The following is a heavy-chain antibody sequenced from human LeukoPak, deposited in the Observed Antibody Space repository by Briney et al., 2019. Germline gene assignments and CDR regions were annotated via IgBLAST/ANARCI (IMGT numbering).Heavy chain of an antibody. V-gene: IGHV1-2*02. Sequence: ASVKVSCKASGYTFTGYYMHWVRQAPGQVLEWMGWINPNSGGTNYAQKFQGRVTMTRDTSISTAYMELSRLRSDDTAVYYCATGGTNYYDRFRYAFDIWGQGTMVTVSS. CDR2: INPNSGGT. CDR3: ATGGTNYYDRFRYAFDI. J-gene: IGHJ3*02. D-gene: IGHD3-22*01. CDR1: GYTFTGYY.